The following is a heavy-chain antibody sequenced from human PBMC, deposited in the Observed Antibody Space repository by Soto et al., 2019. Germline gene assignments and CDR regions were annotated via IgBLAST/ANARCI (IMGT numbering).Heavy chain of an antibody. D-gene: IGHD6-13*01. Sequence: PSETLSLTCAVSGGSISSSGYSWSWIRQPPGKGLEWVGYVYHSGSTYYNPSLKSRVTISVDRSKNQFSLKLSSVTAADTAVYYCASSHAGAHITAAVHWGQGTLVTVS. J-gene: IGHJ4*02. V-gene: IGHV4-30-2*01. CDR2: VYHSGST. CDR1: GGSISSSGYS. CDR3: ASSHAGAHITAAVH.